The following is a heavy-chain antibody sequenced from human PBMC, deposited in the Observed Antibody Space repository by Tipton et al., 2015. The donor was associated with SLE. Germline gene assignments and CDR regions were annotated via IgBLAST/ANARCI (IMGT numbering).Heavy chain of an antibody. CDR3: ARGLKSGGDYDWALDY. CDR2: IFSDGVT. D-gene: IGHD5-12*01. J-gene: IGHJ4*02. CDR1: GGSISYDY. Sequence: TLSLTCTVSGGSISYDYWSWIRQSAGKGLEWVGRIFSDGVTYYNPSLKGRLTMSVDTSNNQFSLNLRSVTAADTAIYYCARGLKSGGDYDWALDYWGQGTLVTVSS. V-gene: IGHV4-4*07.